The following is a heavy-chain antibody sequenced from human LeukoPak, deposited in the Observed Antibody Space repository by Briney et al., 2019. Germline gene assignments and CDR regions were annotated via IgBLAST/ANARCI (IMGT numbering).Heavy chain of an antibody. CDR3: AKVQTDYYDSSGYNDY. Sequence: PGGSLRLSCAASGFTFSSYGMHWVRQAPGKGLEWVAVISYDGSNKYYADSVKGRFTISRDNSKNPLYLQMNSLRAEDTAVYYCAKVQTDYYDSSGYNDYWGQGTLVTVSS. J-gene: IGHJ4*02. V-gene: IGHV3-30*18. D-gene: IGHD3-22*01. CDR1: GFTFSSYG. CDR2: ISYDGSNK.